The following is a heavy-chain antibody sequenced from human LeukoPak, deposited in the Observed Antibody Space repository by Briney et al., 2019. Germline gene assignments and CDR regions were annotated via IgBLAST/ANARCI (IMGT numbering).Heavy chain of an antibody. J-gene: IGHJ4*02. V-gene: IGHV4-59*08. Sequence: SETLSLTCTVSGGSISSYYWSWIRQPPGKGLEWIGYIYCSGSTNYNPSLKSRVTISVDTSKNQFSLKLSSVTAADTAVYYCARVYYDSSGYYGPDGFDYWGQGTLVTVSS. CDR3: ARVYYDSSGYYGPDGFDY. CDR2: IYCSGST. D-gene: IGHD3-22*01. CDR1: GGSISSYY.